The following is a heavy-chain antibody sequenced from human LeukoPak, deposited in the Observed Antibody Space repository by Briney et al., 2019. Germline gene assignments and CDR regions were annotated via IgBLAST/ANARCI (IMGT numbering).Heavy chain of an antibody. V-gene: IGHV3-23*01. CDR1: GFTFSSYA. Sequence: GGSLRLSCAASGFTFSSYAMSWVRQAPGKGLEWVSAISGSGGSTYYADSVKGRFTISRDNSKNTLYLQMSSLRAEDTAVYYCARDASSGWRHDYWGQGTLVTVSS. CDR3: ARDASSGWRHDY. J-gene: IGHJ4*02. CDR2: ISGSGGST. D-gene: IGHD6-19*01.